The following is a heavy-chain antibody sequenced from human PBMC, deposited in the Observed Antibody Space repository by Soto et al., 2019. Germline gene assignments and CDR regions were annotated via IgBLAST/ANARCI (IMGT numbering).Heavy chain of an antibody. CDR3: ILGSGGTDAFDI. J-gene: IGHJ3*02. Sequence: EVQLVESGGGLVQPGGSLKLSCAASGFIFNDSAVHWVRQASGKGREWVGRIRSKTNRYATSYAESVKGRFTISRDDSKNTAYLKMNSLNTEDTAVYYCILGSGGTDAFDIWGQGTMVTVSS. D-gene: IGHD3-10*01. V-gene: IGHV3-73*02. CDR1: GFIFNDSA. CDR2: IRSKTNRYAT.